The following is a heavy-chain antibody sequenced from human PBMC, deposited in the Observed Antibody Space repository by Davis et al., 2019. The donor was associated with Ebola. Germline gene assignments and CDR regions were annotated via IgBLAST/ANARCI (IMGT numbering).Heavy chain of an antibody. CDR2: IKQDGSEK. Sequence: GGSLRLSCAASGFPFSSYWMSWVRQAPGKGLEWVANIKQDGSEKYYADSVKGRYTISRDNAKNSLYRQMNSLRAEDTALYYCAKDRLMVVYASYGMDVWGQGTTVTVSS. CDR1: GFPFSSYW. J-gene: IGHJ6*02. V-gene: IGHV3-7*03. D-gene: IGHD2-8*02. CDR3: AKDRLMVVYASYGMDV.